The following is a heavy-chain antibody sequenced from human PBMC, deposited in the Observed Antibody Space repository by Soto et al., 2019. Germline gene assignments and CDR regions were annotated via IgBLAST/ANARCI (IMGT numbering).Heavy chain of an antibody. V-gene: IGHV3-33*01. D-gene: IGHD1-26*01. CDR2: LGFDGGGR. CDR3: AREPVGPDYAMDV. Sequence: PGGSLRLSCAAFGFDFSSYGMHWVRQTPGKGLEWVAVLGFDGGGRYYADSVKGRFTISRDNPKKMLYLQMDSLRADDTALHYCAREPVGPDYAMDVWGQGTTVTVSS. J-gene: IGHJ6*02. CDR1: GFDFSSYG.